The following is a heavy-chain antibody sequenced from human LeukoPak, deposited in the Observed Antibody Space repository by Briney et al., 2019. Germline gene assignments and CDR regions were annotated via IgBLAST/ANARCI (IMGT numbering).Heavy chain of an antibody. CDR1: GGSISSGGYY. V-gene: IGHV4-31*03. D-gene: IGHD6-19*01. Sequence: SQTLSLTCTVSGGSISSGGYYWSWIRQHPGKGLEWIGYIYYSGSTYYNPSLKSRVTISVDTSMNQFSLKLSSVTAADTAAYYCARVVGSSGWYWALDYWGQGTLVTVSS. CDR2: IYYSGST. J-gene: IGHJ4*02. CDR3: ARVVGSSGWYWALDY.